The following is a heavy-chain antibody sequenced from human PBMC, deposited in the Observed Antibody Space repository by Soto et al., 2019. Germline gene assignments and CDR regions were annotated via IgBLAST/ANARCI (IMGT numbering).Heavy chain of an antibody. CDR3: ARDVWMQLNPGGTGWFDP. CDR1: GFTFNTYA. J-gene: IGHJ5*02. CDR2: ISYDGGNI. D-gene: IGHD2-8*01. V-gene: IGHV3-30-3*01. Sequence: QVQLVESGGGVVQPGRPLRLSCVASGFTFNTYAMQWVRQAPGKGLEWVAVISYDGGNIYYANSVKGRFTISRDNSKNTVFLQMNSLRTEDTAVYYCARDVWMQLNPGGTGWFDPWGQGTLVTVSS.